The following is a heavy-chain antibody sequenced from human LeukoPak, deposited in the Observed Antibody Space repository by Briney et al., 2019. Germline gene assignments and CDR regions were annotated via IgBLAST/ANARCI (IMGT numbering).Heavy chain of an antibody. CDR1: GGSISSSTYY. CDR2: MYYTGST. V-gene: IGHV4-39*01. D-gene: IGHD3-10*01. CDR3: AGLSGSGSYPHYFDY. J-gene: IGHJ4*02. Sequence: SETLSLTCTVSGGSISSSTYYWGWIRQPPGKGLECIGSMYYTGSTYYNPSLKSRVTISVDTSKNQFSLKLSSVTAADTAVYYCAGLSGSGSYPHYFDYWGQGTLVTVSS.